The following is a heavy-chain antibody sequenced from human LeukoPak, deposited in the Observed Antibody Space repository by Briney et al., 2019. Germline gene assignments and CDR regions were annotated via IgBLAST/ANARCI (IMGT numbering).Heavy chain of an antibody. D-gene: IGHD6-13*01. Sequence: PSETLSLTCTVSGGSIGSYYWSWIRQPAGKGLEWIGRFYTSGSTNYNPSLQSRVTMSVDTSKNHFSLKLSSVTAADTAVYYCARDSNSNSWYRHFQSWGQGTLVTVPS. CDR2: FYTSGST. V-gene: IGHV4-4*07. J-gene: IGHJ1*01. CDR3: ARDSNSNSWYRHFQS. CDR1: GGSIGSYY.